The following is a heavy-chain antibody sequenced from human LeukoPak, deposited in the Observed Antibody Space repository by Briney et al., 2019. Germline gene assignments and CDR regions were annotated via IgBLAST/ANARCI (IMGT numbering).Heavy chain of an antibody. J-gene: IGHJ4*02. CDR2: IIPIFGTA. Sequence: SVKVSCKASGGTFSSYAISWVRQAPGQGLEWMGGIIPIFGTANYAQKFQGRATITADESTSTAYMELSSLRSEDTAVYYCAGYSGYDWFEQLDYWGQGTLVTVPS. V-gene: IGHV1-69*13. CDR1: GGTFSSYA. CDR3: AGYSGYDWFEQLDY. D-gene: IGHD5-12*01.